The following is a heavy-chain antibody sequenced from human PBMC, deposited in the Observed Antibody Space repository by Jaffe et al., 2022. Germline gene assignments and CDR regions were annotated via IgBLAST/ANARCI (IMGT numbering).Heavy chain of an antibody. CDR2: ISWDGGST. V-gene: IGHV3-43D*04. CDR3: AKDFYSGSSLYYFDY. Sequence: EVQLVESGGVVVQPGGSLRLSCAASGFTFDDYAMHWVRQAPGKGLEWVSLISWDGGSTYYADSVKGRFTISRDNSKNSLYLQMNSLRAEDTALYYCAKDFYSGSSLYYFDYWGQGTLVTVSS. J-gene: IGHJ4*02. CDR1: GFTFDDYA. D-gene: IGHD1-26*01.